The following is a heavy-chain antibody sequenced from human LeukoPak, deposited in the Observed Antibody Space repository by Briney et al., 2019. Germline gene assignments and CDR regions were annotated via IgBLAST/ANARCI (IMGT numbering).Heavy chain of an antibody. V-gene: IGHV3-74*01. Sequence: GGSLRLSCAASGFTFSSNWMHWVRQVPGKGLVWVSLINPSGSFTTYADSVKGRFTISRDNAKNRLYMQMNSLRAEDTAVYSCARGADGVSSNSRGWFDPWGQGTLVTVSS. D-gene: IGHD2-15*01. CDR1: GFTFSSNW. CDR3: ARGADGVSSNSRGWFDP. J-gene: IGHJ5*02. CDR2: INPSGSFT.